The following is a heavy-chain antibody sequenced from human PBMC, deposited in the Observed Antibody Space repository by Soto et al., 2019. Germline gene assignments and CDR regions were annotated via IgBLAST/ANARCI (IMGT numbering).Heavy chain of an antibody. J-gene: IGHJ4*02. V-gene: IGHV4-61*01. CDR2: IYYSGST. Sequence: QVQLQESGPGLVKPSETLSLTCTVSGGSVSSGSYYWSWIRQPPGKGLEWIGYIYYSGSTNSNPCLKSRVTISVDTSKNQFSLKLSSVTAADTAVYYCARISGYSYGLPPYFDYWGQGTLVTVSS. CDR1: GGSVSSGSYY. D-gene: IGHD5-18*01. CDR3: ARISGYSYGLPPYFDY.